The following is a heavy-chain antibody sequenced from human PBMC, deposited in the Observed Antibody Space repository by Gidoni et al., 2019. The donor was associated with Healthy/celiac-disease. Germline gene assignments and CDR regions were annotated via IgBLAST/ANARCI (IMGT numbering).Heavy chain of an antibody. CDR1: GFTFSSYW. CDR2: IKQDGSEK. CDR3: ARDKATWYDYVWGSYRPPPYFDY. D-gene: IGHD3-16*02. Sequence: EVQLVASGGGLVQPGGSLRLSCAPSGFTFSSYWLSWVRPAPGKGLELVANIKQDGSEKYYVDSVKGRFTISRDNAKNSLYLQMNSLRAEDTAVYYCARDKATWYDYVWGSYRPPPYFDYWGQGTLVTVSS. V-gene: IGHV3-7*05. J-gene: IGHJ4*02.